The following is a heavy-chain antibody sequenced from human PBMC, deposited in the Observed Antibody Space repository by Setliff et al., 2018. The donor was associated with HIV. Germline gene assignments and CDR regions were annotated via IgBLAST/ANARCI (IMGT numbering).Heavy chain of an antibody. D-gene: IGHD4-17*01. J-gene: IGHJ4*02. CDR3: ARGAGLYGDYHVY. Sequence: PSLTCTVSGGSISSGSFYWSWIRQPAGKGLEWIGHIYTSGSDYYNPSLKSRVTISVDTSKNQFSLKLRSVTAADTAVYYCARGAGLYGDYHVYWGQGTLVTVSS. CDR1: GGSISSGSFY. V-gene: IGHV4-61*09. CDR2: IYTSGSD.